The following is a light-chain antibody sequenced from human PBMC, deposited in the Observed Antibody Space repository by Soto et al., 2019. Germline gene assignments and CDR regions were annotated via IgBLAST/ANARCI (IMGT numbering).Light chain of an antibody. J-gene: IGKJ4*01. V-gene: IGKV1-33*01. CDR3: QHYDHLPPLT. Sequence: DIQMIQSPSSLSASVGDRVTITCQASQDIKNYLNWYQQKPGKAPKLLIYDVSNLETGVPSGFSGSGSGTHFSLTISSLQPEDVATYYCQHYDHLPPLTFGGGTRVQIK. CDR1: QDIKNY. CDR2: DVS.